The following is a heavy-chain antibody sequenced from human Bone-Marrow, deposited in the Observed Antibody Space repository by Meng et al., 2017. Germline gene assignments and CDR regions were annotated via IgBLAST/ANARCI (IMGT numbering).Heavy chain of an antibody. Sequence: VQLVESGGGVVQPVRSLRLSCAASGFTFSSYAMHWVRQAPGKGLEWVAVISYDGSNKYYADSVKGRFTISRDNSKNTLYLQMNSLRAEDTAVYYCARQLGATDYWGQGTLVTVSS. J-gene: IGHJ4*02. CDR1: GFTFSSYA. CDR3: ARQLGATDY. V-gene: IGHV3-30*01. D-gene: IGHD1-26*01. CDR2: ISYDGSNK.